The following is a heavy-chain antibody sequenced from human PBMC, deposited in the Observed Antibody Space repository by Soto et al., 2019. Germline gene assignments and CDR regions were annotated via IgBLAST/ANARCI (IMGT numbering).Heavy chain of an antibody. Sequence: QVQLVQSGAEVKKPGSSVKVSCKASGGTFGSYAISWVRQAPGQGLEWMGGIIPIPRTANYAEKFQGRVTIAADESTGTAYMELSSLRSEDTAVYYCARSQGSSTSLEIYYYYYYGMDVWGQGTTVTVSS. J-gene: IGHJ6*02. V-gene: IGHV1-69*01. CDR1: GGTFGSYA. CDR3: ARSQGSSTSLEIYYYYYYGMDV. CDR2: IIPIPRTA. D-gene: IGHD2-2*01.